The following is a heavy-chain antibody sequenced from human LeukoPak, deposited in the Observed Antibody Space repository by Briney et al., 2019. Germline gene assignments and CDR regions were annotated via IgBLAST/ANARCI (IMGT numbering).Heavy chain of an antibody. CDR1: GYTFTNYG. D-gene: IGHD1-26*01. J-gene: IGHJ4*02. CDR3: ARDRRRRWEPIYYFDY. CDR2: ISAYNGRT. V-gene: IGHV1-18*01. Sequence: ASVKVSCKGSGYTFTNYGISWARQAPGQGLEWLGWISAYNGRTYYAQNLQGRVTMTRDTSTSTAYMELRSLRSDDTAVYYCARDRRRRWEPIYYFDYWGQGTLVTVSS.